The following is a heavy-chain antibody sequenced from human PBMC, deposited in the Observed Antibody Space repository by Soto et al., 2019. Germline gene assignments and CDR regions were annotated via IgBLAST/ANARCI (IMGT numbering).Heavy chain of an antibody. CDR1: GFSFSNND. J-gene: IGHJ4*02. CDR2: ISYDGSNT. D-gene: IGHD3-10*01. CDR3: ARDASRFALFYFDY. V-gene: IGHV3-33*01. Sequence: QVQLVESGGGVVQPGRSLRLSCAASGFSFSNNDMQWVRQAPGKGLEWVAGISYDGSNTYYGDSVKGRFTISRDNSKDTLYLQMSRLRVEDAAVYFCARDASRFALFYFDYWGQGTLVTVSS.